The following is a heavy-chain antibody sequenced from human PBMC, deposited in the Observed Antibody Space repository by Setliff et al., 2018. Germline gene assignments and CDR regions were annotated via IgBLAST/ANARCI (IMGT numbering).Heavy chain of an antibody. Sequence: PSETLSLTCAVPGGSISSPNWWNWVRQPPGKGLEWIGEINHSGSTNYNPSLRSRVTISIDTSKDQFSLKMSSVTAADAAIYYCARGRNVAARLLDTWGQGSRVTVSS. D-gene: IGHD6-6*01. V-gene: IGHV4-4*02. CDR1: GGSISSPNW. CDR2: INHSGST. CDR3: ARGRNVAARLLDT. J-gene: IGHJ5*02.